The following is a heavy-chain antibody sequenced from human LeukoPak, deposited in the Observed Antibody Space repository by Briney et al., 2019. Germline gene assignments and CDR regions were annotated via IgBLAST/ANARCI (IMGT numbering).Heavy chain of an antibody. CDR2: INSDGSST. Sequence: GGSLRLSCAASGFTFSSYWMHWVRQAPGKGLVWVSRINSDGSSTSYADSVKGRFTISRDNAKNTLYLQMNSLRAEDTAVYYCARDQGPRVYYYDSSGYPSDAFDIWGQGTMVTVPS. CDR3: ARDQGPRVYYYDSSGYPSDAFDI. CDR1: GFTFSSYW. V-gene: IGHV3-74*01. J-gene: IGHJ3*02. D-gene: IGHD3-22*01.